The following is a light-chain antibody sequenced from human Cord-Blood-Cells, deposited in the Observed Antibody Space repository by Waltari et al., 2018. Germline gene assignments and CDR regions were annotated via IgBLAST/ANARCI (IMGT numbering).Light chain of an antibody. CDR1: SSHTGSNT. CDR3: AAWDDSLNGYV. CDR2: SNN. Sequence: QSVLPQPPSASGTPGQRVTTSCSGSSSHTGSNTVTRYQQLPGTAPKLLIYSNNQRPSGVPDRFSGSKSGTSASLAISGLQSEDEADYYCAAWDDSLNGYVFGTGTKVTVL. J-gene: IGLJ1*01. V-gene: IGLV1-44*01.